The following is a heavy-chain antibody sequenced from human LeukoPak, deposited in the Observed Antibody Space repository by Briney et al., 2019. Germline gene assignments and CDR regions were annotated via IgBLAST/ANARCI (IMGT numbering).Heavy chain of an antibody. CDR3: ARDNAILWFREANEVLGWFDP. V-gene: IGHV4-4*07. Sequence: SETLSLTCIVSGGSISSYYWSWIRQPAGKGLEWIGRIYTSGSTNYNPSLKSRVTMSVDTSKNQFSLKLSSMTAADTAVYYCARDNAILWFREANEVLGWFDPWGQGTLVTVSS. CDR2: IYTSGST. D-gene: IGHD3-10*01. J-gene: IGHJ5*02. CDR1: GGSISSYY.